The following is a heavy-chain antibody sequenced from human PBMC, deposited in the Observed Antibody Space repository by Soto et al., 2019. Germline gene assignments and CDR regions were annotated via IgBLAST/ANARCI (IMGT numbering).Heavy chain of an antibody. CDR3: AKDSSKYCSSTSCPKDY. Sequence: GSLRLSFAASGFSFSSNAMSWVRQAPGKGLEWVSTSGSGGSPYYADSVKGRFTISRDNSKNTLYLQMSSLRAEDTAIYYCAKDSSKYCSSTSCPKDYLSQGTLVNVSS. J-gene: IGHJ4*02. CDR1: GFSFSSNA. D-gene: IGHD2-2*01. V-gene: IGHV3-23*01. CDR2: SGSGGSP.